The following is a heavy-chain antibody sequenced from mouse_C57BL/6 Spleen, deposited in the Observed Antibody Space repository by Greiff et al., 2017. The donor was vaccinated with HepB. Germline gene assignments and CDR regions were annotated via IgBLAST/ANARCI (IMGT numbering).Heavy chain of an antibody. J-gene: IGHJ4*01. CDR2: INPNNGGT. CDR1: GYTFTDYY. Sequence: EVQLQQSGPELVKPGASVKISCKASGYTFTDYYMNWVQQSHGKSLEWIGDINPNNGGTSYNQKFKGKATLTVDKSSSTAYMELRSLTSEDSAVYYCARSDHSPMDYWGQGTSVTVSS. CDR3: ARSDHSPMDY. V-gene: IGHV1-26*01. D-gene: IGHD2-12*01.